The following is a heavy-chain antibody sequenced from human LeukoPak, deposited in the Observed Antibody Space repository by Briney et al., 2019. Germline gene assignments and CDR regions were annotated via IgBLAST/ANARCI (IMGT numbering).Heavy chain of an antibody. CDR3: ARGSTAMAAHYYYYYGMDV. D-gene: IGHD5-18*01. CDR2: IIPIFGTA. Sequence: GASVTVSCKASGGTFSSYAISWVRQAPGQGIEWMGGIIPIFGTANCAQKFQGRVMITADESTSTAYMELSSLRSEDTAVYYCARGSTAMAAHYYYYYGMDVWGKGTTVTVSS. V-gene: IGHV1-69*13. CDR1: GGTFSSYA. J-gene: IGHJ6*04.